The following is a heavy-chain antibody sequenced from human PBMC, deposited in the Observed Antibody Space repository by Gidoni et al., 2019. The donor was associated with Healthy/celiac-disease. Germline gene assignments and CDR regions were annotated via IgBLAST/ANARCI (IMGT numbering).Heavy chain of an antibody. J-gene: IGHJ5*02. V-gene: IGHV1-8*01. Sequence: QVQLVQSGAEVKKPGASVKVSCKASGYTFTSYDINWVRQATGQGLEWMGWMNPNSGNTGYAQKFQGRGTMTRNTSISTAYMELSSLRSEDTAVYYCARGWSSSWLWWFDPWGQGTLVTVSS. CDR3: ARGWSSSWLWWFDP. D-gene: IGHD6-13*01. CDR2: MNPNSGNT. CDR1: GYTFTSYD.